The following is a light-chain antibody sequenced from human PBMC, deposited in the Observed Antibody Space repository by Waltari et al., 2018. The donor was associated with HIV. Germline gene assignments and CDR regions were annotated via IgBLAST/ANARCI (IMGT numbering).Light chain of an antibody. V-gene: IGLV2-11*01. CDR2: DGR. Sequence: QSALTQPRSVSGSLGLSVSISCTGTSSDVGYYNRVSWYQQHPGKAPKLIIYDGRERPSGVADSFSASKSANTASLTISRLQADDEAEYYCCSYAGTYKVFGTGTQVTVL. J-gene: IGLJ1*01. CDR1: SSDVGYYNR. CDR3: CSYAGTYKV.